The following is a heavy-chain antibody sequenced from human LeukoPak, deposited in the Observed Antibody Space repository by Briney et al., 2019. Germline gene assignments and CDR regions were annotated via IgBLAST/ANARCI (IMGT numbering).Heavy chain of an antibody. CDR1: GFTFSNFA. J-gene: IGHJ4*02. CDR3: ARKSYASGSHSFSDY. V-gene: IGHV3-23*01. Sequence: PGGSLRLSCAASGFTFSNFAMNWVRQAPGKGLEWVSSISGSGGETFFADSVKGRFAISRDNSKNTLHLQMNSLRAEDTAVYYCARKSYASGSHSFSDYWGQGTLVTVSS. CDR2: ISGSGGET. D-gene: IGHD3-10*01.